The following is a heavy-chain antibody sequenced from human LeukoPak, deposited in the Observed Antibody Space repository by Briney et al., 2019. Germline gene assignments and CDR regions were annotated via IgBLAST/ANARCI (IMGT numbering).Heavy chain of an antibody. Sequence: GGSLRLSCAASGFIFRSYGMNWVRQAPGKGLEWVSGIYKNGRERYGDSVKGRFTISRDNSKNTLYLQMHSLRVEDTAVYYCAKDPYQLPQWGQGTLVTVSS. CDR2: IYKNGRER. V-gene: IGHV3-23*05. J-gene: IGHJ4*02. CDR3: AKDPYQLPQ. CDR1: GFIFRSYG. D-gene: IGHD2-2*01.